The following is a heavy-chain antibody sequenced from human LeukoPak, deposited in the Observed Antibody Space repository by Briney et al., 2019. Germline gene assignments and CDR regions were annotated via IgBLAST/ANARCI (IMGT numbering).Heavy chain of an antibody. CDR1: GFTFSSYW. Sequence: GGSLRLSCAASGFTFSSYWMHWVRHAPGKGRVWVSRFNSDGSSTIYADSVKGRFTISRDNANNTLYLQMNSLRAEDTAVYFCPLGVATVLYWGQGTLVTVPS. D-gene: IGHD5-12*01. CDR3: PLGVATVLY. J-gene: IGHJ1*01. V-gene: IGHV3-74*01. CDR2: FNSDGSST.